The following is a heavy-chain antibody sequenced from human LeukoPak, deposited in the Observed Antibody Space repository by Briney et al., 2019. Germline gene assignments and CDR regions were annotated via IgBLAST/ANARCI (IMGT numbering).Heavy chain of an antibody. Sequence: GGSLRLSCAASGFTFSDYYMSWIRQAPGKGLEWVSYISSSGSTIYYADSVKGRFTISRDNAKNSLYLQMNSLRAEDTAVYYCARVKGLRFLEWLSVNYYYYYYMDVWGKGTTVTVSS. D-gene: IGHD3-3*01. J-gene: IGHJ6*03. CDR3: ARVKGLRFLEWLSVNYYYYYYMDV. V-gene: IGHV3-11*01. CDR1: GFTFSDYY. CDR2: ISSSGSTI.